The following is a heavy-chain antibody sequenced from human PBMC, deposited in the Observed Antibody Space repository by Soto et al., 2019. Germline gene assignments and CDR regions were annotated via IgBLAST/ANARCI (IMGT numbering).Heavy chain of an antibody. V-gene: IGHV3-48*01. CDR1: GFTFSDSA. J-gene: IGHJ3*01. CDR2: ISGSSATI. D-gene: IGHD5-12*01. Sequence: GGSLRLSCAASGFTFSDSAMHWVRQAPGKGLEWISYISGSSATIYYADSFKGRFAVSRDNAKNSLFLQMNSLRAEDTAVYYCARRQWLQNGAFDLWGQGTMVTVSS. CDR3: ARRQWLQNGAFDL.